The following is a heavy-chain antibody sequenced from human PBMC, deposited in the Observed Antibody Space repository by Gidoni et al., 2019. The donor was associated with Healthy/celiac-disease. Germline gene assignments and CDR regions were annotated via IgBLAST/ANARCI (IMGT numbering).Heavy chain of an antibody. CDR3: ASGIVVVTNPRDDAFDI. CDR1: GGTFSSYA. CDR2: IIPIFGTA. J-gene: IGHJ3*02. D-gene: IGHD3-22*01. V-gene: IGHV1-69*01. Sequence: QVQLVQSGAEVKKPGSSVKVSCKASGGTFSSYAISWVRQAPGQGLEWMGGIIPIFGTANYAQKFQGRVTITADESTSTAYMELSSLRSEDTAVYYCASGIVVVTNPRDDAFDIWGQGTMVTVSS.